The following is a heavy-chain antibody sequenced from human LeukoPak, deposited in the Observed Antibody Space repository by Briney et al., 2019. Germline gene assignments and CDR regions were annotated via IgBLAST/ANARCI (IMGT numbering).Heavy chain of an antibody. CDR2: IYPGDSDS. D-gene: IGHD5-24*01. J-gene: IGHJ4*02. CDR3: ARRREMYFDY. Sequence: GESLKISCKGSGYSFTSCWIGWVRQMPGKGLEGMGIIYPGDSDSRCSQPFQGQVTISADKSISTAYLQWSSLKASDTAMYYCARRREMYFDYWGQGTLVTVSS. V-gene: IGHV5-51*01. CDR1: GYSFTSCW.